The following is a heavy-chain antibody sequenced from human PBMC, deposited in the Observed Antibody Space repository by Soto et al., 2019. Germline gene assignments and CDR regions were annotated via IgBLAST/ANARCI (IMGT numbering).Heavy chain of an antibody. D-gene: IGHD2-21*01. CDR2: IHHSGNT. Sequence: SETLSLTCAVSGGSMSSGAYSWTWIRQPPWKDLEWIGYIHHSGNTFSSPSLRSRVTISVDRSKNHFSLRLSSVTAADTAVYYCARQVMGDSYYFDYWGRGXLVTVSS. CDR3: ARQVMGDSYYFDY. CDR1: GGSMSSGAYS. V-gene: IGHV4-30-2*01. J-gene: IGHJ4*02.